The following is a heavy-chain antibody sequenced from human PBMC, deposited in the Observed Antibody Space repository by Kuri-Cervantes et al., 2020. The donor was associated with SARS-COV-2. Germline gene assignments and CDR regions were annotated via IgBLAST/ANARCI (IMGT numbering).Heavy chain of an antibody. V-gene: IGHV1-2*04. CDR1: GFTFSSYG. Sequence: GGSLRLSCAASGFTFSSYGMHWVRQAPGQGLEWMGWINPNSGGTNYAQKFQGWVTMTRDTSISTAYMELSRLRSDDTAVYYCARGGDIVVVPAAASGVTYYYYGMDVWGQGTTVTVSS. CDR2: INPNSGGT. CDR3: ARGGDIVVVPAAASGVTYYYYGMDV. J-gene: IGHJ6*02. D-gene: IGHD2-2*01.